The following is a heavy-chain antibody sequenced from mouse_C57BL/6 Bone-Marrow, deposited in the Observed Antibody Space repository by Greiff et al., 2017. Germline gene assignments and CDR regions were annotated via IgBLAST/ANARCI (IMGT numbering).Heavy chain of an antibody. V-gene: IGHV5-16*01. J-gene: IGHJ4*01. CDR3: ARGGYYSNYGAMDY. Sequence: EVQRVESEGGLVQPGSSMKLSCTASGFTFSDYYMAWVRQVPEKGLEWVANINYDGSSTYYLDSLKSRFIISRDNAKNILYLQMSSLKSEDTATYYCARGGYYSNYGAMDYWGQGTSVTVSS. CDR2: INYDGSST. CDR1: GFTFSDYY. D-gene: IGHD2-5*01.